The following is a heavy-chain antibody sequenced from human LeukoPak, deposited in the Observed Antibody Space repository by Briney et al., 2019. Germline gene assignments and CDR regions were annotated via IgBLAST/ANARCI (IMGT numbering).Heavy chain of an antibody. V-gene: IGHV3-74*01. CDR2: INSGGSST. J-gene: IGHJ6*02. Sequence: GGSLRLSCAASGFTFSSYWMHWVRQAPGEGLVWVSRINSGGSSTSYADSVKGRFTISRDNAKNTLYLQMNSLRAEDTAVYYCARSVVVTAMGYYYYYGMDVWGQGTTVTVSS. D-gene: IGHD2-21*02. CDR1: GFTFSSYW. CDR3: ARSVVVTAMGYYYYYGMDV.